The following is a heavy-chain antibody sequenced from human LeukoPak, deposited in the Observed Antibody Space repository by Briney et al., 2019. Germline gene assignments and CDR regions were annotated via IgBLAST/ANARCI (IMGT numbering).Heavy chain of an antibody. Sequence: GGSLRLSCAASGFTFSSYSMNWDRQAPGKGLEWVSAISGSGGTTYYADFVKGRFTISRDNSKNTLYLQVNSLRAEDTAVYYCAKDISGWYVPEYWGQGTLVTVSS. CDR3: AKDISGWYVPEY. CDR1: GFTFSSYS. V-gene: IGHV3-23*01. D-gene: IGHD6-19*01. J-gene: IGHJ4*02. CDR2: ISGSGGTT.